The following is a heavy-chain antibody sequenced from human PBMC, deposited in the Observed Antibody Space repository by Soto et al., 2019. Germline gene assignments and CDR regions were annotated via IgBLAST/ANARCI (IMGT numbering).Heavy chain of an antibody. CDR2: INHSGST. D-gene: IGHD3-3*01. Sequence: QVQLQQWGAGLLKPSSTLSLTCAVYGVSFSGYYWSWIRQPPGKGLEWIGEINHSGSTNYSPSLQSRVTISVDTSKNQFSLKLSAVTAAATDVYYCARGAWSYYWVQGTLVTVSS. J-gene: IGHJ4*02. V-gene: IGHV4-34*01. CDR3: ARGAWSYY. CDR1: GVSFSGYY.